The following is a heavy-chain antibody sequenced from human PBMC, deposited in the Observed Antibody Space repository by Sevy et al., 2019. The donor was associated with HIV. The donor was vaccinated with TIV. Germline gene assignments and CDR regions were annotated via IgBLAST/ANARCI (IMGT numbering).Heavy chain of an antibody. J-gene: IGHJ6*02. V-gene: IGHV3-23*01. Sequence: GGSLRLSCAASGFTFSSYAMSWVRQAPGKGLEWVSAISGSGGSTYYADSVKGRFTISRDNSKNTLYLQMNSRRAENTAVYYCAKVTMVRGNIDVWGQGTTVTVSS. D-gene: IGHD3-10*01. CDR1: GFTFSSYA. CDR2: ISGSGGST. CDR3: AKVTMVRGNIDV.